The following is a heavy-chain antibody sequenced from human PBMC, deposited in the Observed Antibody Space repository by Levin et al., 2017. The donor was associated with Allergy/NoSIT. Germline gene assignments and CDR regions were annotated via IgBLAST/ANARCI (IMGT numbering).Heavy chain of an antibody. J-gene: IGHJ4*02. CDR1: GFTFSNYA. V-gene: IGHV3-30-3*01. CDR2: ISDDGSSE. Sequence: GESLKISCAASGFTFSNYAMHWVRQAPGKGLEWVGVISDDGSSEFYIDSVKGRFTISRDNSKNRLYLQMDRLRAEDTALYYCVREIAEEGTWGQGTLVIVSS. D-gene: IGHD1-1*01. CDR3: VREIAEEGT.